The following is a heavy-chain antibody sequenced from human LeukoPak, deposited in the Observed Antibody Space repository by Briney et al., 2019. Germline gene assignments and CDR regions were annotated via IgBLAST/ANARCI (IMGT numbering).Heavy chain of an antibody. J-gene: IGHJ4*02. D-gene: IGHD3-3*01. Sequence: PGRSLRLSCAASGFTFSSYAMHWVRQAPGKGLEWVAVISYDGSNKYYADSVKGRFTISRDNSKNTLYLQMNSLRAEDTAVYYCARDSRGFWSGYSYYFDYWGQGTLVTVSS. CDR3: ARDSRGFWSGYSYYFDY. CDR2: ISYDGSNK. V-gene: IGHV3-30-3*01. CDR1: GFTFSSYA.